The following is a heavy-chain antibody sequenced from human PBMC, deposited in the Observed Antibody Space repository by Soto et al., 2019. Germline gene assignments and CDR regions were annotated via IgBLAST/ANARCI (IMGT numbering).Heavy chain of an antibody. CDR2: IYYSGST. Sequence: SETLSLTCTVSGGSISSGGYYWSWIRQHPGKGLEWIGYIYYSGSTYYNPSLKSRVTISVDTSKNQFSLKLSSVTAADTAVYYCAREIGGYCSSTSCYEAYYFDYWGQGTLVTVSS. CDR3: AREIGGYCSSTSCYEAYYFDY. D-gene: IGHD2-2*01. CDR1: GGSISSGGYY. J-gene: IGHJ4*02. V-gene: IGHV4-31*03.